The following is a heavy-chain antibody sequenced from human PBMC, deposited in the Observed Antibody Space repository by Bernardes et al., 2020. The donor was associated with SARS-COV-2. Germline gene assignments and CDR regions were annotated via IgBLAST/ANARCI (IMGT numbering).Heavy chain of an antibody. Sequence: GGSVRRSCVASGFSFSTYGMHWVRQAPGKGLEYVSAISSDGGSTYYANSVKGRFTISRDNSKNTLYLQMGSLRAEDMAVYYCARARDGYKNWGQGTLVTVSS. CDR1: GFSFSTYG. V-gene: IGHV3-64*01. D-gene: IGHD2-21*01. J-gene: IGHJ4*02. CDR3: ARARDGYKN. CDR2: ISSDGGST.